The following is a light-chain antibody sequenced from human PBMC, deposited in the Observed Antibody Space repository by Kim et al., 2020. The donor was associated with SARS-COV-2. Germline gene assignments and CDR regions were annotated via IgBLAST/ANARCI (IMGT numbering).Light chain of an antibody. J-gene: IGLJ7*01. V-gene: IGLV1-40*01. CDR1: TSNIGADYD. Sequence: QKVTMSCVGGTSNIGADYDVHWYQQLPGRAPRLLVSNSNNRPSGIPDRFSASRSGSSASLAITGLQADDEAHYYCQSYDSNLGVTVFGGGTQLTVL. CDR2: NSN. CDR3: QSYDSNLGVTV.